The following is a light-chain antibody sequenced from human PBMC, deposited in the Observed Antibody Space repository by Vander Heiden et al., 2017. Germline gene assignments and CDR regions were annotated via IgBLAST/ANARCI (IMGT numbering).Light chain of an antibody. J-gene: IGKJ3*01. CDR3: QQDYSTPFT. CDR1: QSVLYSSNNKNY. V-gene: IGKV4-1*01. CDR2: WAS. Sequence: DIVMTQSPDSLAVSLGERATINCKYSQSVLYSSNNKNYLAWYQQKPGQPPKLLIYWASTRESGVPDRFSGSGSGTDFTLTISSLQAEDVAVYYCQQDYSTPFTFGPGTKVDIK.